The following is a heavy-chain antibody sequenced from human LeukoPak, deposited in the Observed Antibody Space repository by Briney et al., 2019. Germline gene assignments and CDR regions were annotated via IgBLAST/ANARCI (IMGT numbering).Heavy chain of an antibody. V-gene: IGHV3-23*01. Sequence: PGGSLRLSCAASGFTFSSYDMSWVRQAPGKGLEWVSSITTSGGSTFYADSVMGRLTISRDNSKNTLYLQMNSLRAEDTAVYYCAKEGYSYGYYYYYYYMDVWGKGTTVTVSS. D-gene: IGHD5-18*01. CDR1: GFTFSSYD. J-gene: IGHJ6*03. CDR2: ITTSGGST. CDR3: AKEGYSYGYYYYYYYMDV.